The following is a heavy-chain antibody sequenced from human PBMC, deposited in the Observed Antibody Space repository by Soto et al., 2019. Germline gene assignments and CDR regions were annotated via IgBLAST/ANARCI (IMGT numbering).Heavy chain of an antibody. Sequence: ASVKVSCKASGYSFISYYMHWVRQAPGQGLEWMGIINPSGGSTSYAQKFQGRVTMTRDTSTSTVYMELSSLRSEDTAVYYCARDHYYYDSSGYYPGYWGQGTLVTVSS. CDR2: INPSGGST. J-gene: IGHJ4*02. V-gene: IGHV1-46*01. CDR1: GYSFISYY. CDR3: ARDHYYYDSSGYYPGY. D-gene: IGHD3-22*01.